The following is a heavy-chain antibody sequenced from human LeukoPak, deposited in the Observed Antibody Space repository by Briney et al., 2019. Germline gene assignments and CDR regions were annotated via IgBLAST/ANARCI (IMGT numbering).Heavy chain of an antibody. J-gene: IGHJ3*02. D-gene: IGHD2-15*01. V-gene: IGHV1-2*02. CDR3: AREEIVVVVAATLGAFDI. CDR2: INPNSGGT. CDR1: GYTFTGYY. Sequence: ASVKVSCKASGYTFTGYYMHWVRQAPGQGLEWMGWINPNSGGTNYAQKFQGRVTMTRDTSISTAYMELSRLRSDDTAVYYCAREEIVVVVAATLGAFDIWGQGTMVTVSS.